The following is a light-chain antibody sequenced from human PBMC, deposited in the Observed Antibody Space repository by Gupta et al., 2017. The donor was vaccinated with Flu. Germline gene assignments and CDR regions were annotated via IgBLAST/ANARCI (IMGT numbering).Light chain of an antibody. CDR2: QDN. CDR1: NLGDKY. J-gene: IGLJ1*01. Sequence: SYDLTQPPSVSVSPRQTASITCSGDNLGDKYVCWYQQKPGQSPVLVIYQDNKRPSGIPERFSGSNSGNTATLNXSXTQAMDXADYYCPAWDTSTYYVFGTGTKVTVL. V-gene: IGLV3-1*01. CDR3: PAWDTSTYYV.